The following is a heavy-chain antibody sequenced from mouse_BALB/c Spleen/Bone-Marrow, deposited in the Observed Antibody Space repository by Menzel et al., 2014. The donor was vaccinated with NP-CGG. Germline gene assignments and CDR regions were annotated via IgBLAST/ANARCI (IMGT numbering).Heavy chain of an antibody. CDR1: GYTFTSYW. CDR3: ARWGAYFDY. J-gene: IGHJ2*01. V-gene: IGHV1-61*01. Sequence: QVQLKESGAELVRPGTPVKLSCKASGYTFTSYWMNWVKQRPGRGLEWIGRIDPSGSETHYNQKFKDKATLTVDKSSSTAYIQLSSLTSEDSAVYYCARWGAYFDYWGQGTTLTVSS. CDR2: IDPSGSET.